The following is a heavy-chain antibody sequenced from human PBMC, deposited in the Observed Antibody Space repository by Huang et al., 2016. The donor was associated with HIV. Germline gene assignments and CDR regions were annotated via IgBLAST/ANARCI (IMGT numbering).Heavy chain of an antibody. V-gene: IGHV3-30*18. CDR2: IAYDGSEK. CDR1: GFTFRQYA. D-gene: IGHD3-3*01. Sequence: QVQLVESGGGVVQPGRSLRLSCAASGFTFRQYAMNWVRQGQGKGREWVEFIAYDGSEKYFGESVKGRFTISRDNSKNMLYLQMNSLRPDDSAMYYCVKDSPGVITIFGGDVWGQGTTVTVSS. CDR3: VKDSPGVITIFGGDV. J-gene: IGHJ6*02.